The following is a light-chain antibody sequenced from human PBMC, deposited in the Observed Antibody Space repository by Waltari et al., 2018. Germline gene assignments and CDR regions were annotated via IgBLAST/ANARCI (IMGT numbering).Light chain of an antibody. CDR1: QSVLHSPNKKNY. Sequence: DIVMTQSPDSLAVSLGERATINCRSSQSVLHSPNKKNYLVWYQQKVGQPPKVLIYWASTRESGVPDRFSGSGSGTDFTLTISSLQAEDVALYYCQQYFNTPFTFGQGTRLEIK. CDR3: QQYFNTPFT. CDR2: WAS. V-gene: IGKV4-1*01. J-gene: IGKJ5*01.